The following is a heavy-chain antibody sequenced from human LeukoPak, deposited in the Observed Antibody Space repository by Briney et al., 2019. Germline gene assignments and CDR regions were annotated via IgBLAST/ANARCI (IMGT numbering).Heavy chain of an antibody. J-gene: IGHJ3*02. Sequence: GGSLRLSCAVSGFTFDDHGMSWVRQAPGKGLEWVSGINWNGGSTGYADSVKGRSTISRDNAKNSLYLQMNSLRAEDTALYHCARAVYYDFWSGSPDDAFDIWGQGTMVTVSS. D-gene: IGHD3-3*01. CDR2: INWNGGST. CDR1: GFTFDDHG. CDR3: ARAVYYDFWSGSPDDAFDI. V-gene: IGHV3-20*01.